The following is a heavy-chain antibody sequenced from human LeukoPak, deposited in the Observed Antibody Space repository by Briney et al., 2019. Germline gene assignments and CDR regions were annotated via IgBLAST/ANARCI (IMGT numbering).Heavy chain of an antibody. V-gene: IGHV3-23*01. J-gene: IGHJ6*02. CDR2: ISGSGGST. D-gene: IGHD2-15*01. Sequence: GGSLRLSCAASGFTFSSYAMSWVRQAPGKGLEWVSAISGSGGSTYYADSVKGRFTISRDNSKNTLYLQMNSLKASDTAMYYCARHKANADNYYYGMDVWGQGTTVTVSS. CDR3: ARHKANADNYYYGMDV. CDR1: GFTFSSYA.